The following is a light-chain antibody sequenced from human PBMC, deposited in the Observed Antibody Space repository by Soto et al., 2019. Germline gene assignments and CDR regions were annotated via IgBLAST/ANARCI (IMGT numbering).Light chain of an antibody. J-gene: IGKJ1*01. CDR2: GAS. V-gene: IGKV3-20*01. CDR3: QHYGSLSWT. Sequence: EIVLTQSPGTLSLSLGERATLSCRASQSVSGSYLAWYQQKPGQAPRLLIYGASNRATGIPDRFSGSGSGTDFTLSISRLEPEDFAVYYCQHYGSLSWTFGQGTKVDIK. CDR1: QSVSGSY.